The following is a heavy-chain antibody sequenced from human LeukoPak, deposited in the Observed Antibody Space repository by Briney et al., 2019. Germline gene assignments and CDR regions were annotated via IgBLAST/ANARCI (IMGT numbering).Heavy chain of an antibody. D-gene: IGHD3-10*01. CDR3: ARGPGVRYFDY. V-gene: IGHV4-34*01. CDR2: INHSGST. J-gene: IGHJ4*02. CDR1: GGSFSGYY. Sequence: SENLSLTCAVYGGSFSGYYWSWIRQPPGKGLEWIGEINHSGSTNYNPSLKSRVTISVDTSKNQFSLKLSSVTAADTAVYYCARGPGVRYFDYWGQGTLVTVSS.